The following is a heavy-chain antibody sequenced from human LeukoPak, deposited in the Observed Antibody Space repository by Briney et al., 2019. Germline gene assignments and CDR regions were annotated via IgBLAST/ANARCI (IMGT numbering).Heavy chain of an antibody. CDR3: ARDTDFDSSGWYYVY. J-gene: IGHJ4*02. CDR2: IIPIFGTA. D-gene: IGHD6-19*01. CDR1: GGTFSSYA. V-gene: IGHV1-69*13. Sequence: SVKVSCTASGGTFSSYAISWVRQAPGQGLEWMGGIIPIFGTANYAQKFQGRVTITADESTSTAYMELSSLRSEDTAVYYCARDTDFDSSGWYYVYWGQGTLVTVSS.